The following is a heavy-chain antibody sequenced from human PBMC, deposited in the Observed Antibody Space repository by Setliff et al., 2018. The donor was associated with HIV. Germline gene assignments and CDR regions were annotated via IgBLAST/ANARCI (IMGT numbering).Heavy chain of an antibody. CDR1: GYTFSSYD. CDR2: MNPNSGNT. Sequence: AASVNVSCKASGYTFSSYDINWVRQATGQGLEWMGWMNPNSGNTGYAQKFQGRVTMTRDTSISTAYMELNNLKFEDTAVYYCARARRDSYDRGRRNHYYIDVWGKGTTVTAP. V-gene: IGHV1-8*02. D-gene: IGHD3-22*01. J-gene: IGHJ6*03. CDR3: ARARRDSYDRGRRNHYYIDV.